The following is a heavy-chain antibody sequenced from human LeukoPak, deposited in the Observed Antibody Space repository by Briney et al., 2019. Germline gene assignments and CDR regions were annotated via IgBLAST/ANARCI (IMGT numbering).Heavy chain of an antibody. CDR2: IYYSGST. CDR1: GGSISSGDYY. Sequence: SSQTLSLTCTVSGGSISSGDYYWGWIRQPPGKGLEWIGYIYYSGSTYYNPSLKSRVTISVDTSKNQFCLKLSSVTAADTAVYYCARGGGTTLGVAFDIWGQGTMVTVSS. J-gene: IGHJ3*02. V-gene: IGHV4-30-4*01. CDR3: ARGGGTTLGVAFDI. D-gene: IGHD1-14*01.